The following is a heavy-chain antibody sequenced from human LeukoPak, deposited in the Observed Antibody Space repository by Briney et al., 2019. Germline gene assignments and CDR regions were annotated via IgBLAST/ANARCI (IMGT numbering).Heavy chain of an antibody. J-gene: IGHJ4*02. CDR2: ITGSGNST. Sequence: PGGSLRLSCAASGFTFDSYGMSWVRQAPGKGLEWVSSITGSGNSTYYGDSVRGRFTVSRDNSKNTLYLQMSSLRAADTAVYYCAKDLISSGWYDFDDWGQGTLVTVSS. CDR3: AKDLISSGWYDFDD. V-gene: IGHV3-23*01. D-gene: IGHD6-19*01. CDR1: GFTFDSYG.